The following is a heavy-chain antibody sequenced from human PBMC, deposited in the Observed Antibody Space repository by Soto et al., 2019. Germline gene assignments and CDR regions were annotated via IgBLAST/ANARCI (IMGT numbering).Heavy chain of an antibody. V-gene: IGHV1-69*13. D-gene: IGHD3-9*01. CDR3: ARGDILTGYYIGPFDY. CDR1: GGTFSSYA. CDR2: IIPIFGTA. J-gene: IGHJ4*02. Sequence: GDSVKVSCKASGGTFSSYAISWVRQAPGQGLEWMGGIIPIFGTANYAQKFQGRVTITADESTSTAYMELSSLRSEDTAVYYCARGDILTGYYIGPFDYWGQGTLVTVSS.